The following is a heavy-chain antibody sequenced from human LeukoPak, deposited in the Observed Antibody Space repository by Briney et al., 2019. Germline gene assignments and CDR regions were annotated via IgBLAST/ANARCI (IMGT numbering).Heavy chain of an antibody. CDR3: ATYSSSSFDY. CDR2: IYYRGNT. V-gene: IGHV4-59*01. J-gene: IGHJ4*02. Sequence: PSETLSLTCTVSGGSISPYYWSWIRQPPGKGLEWIGLIYYRGNTNYSPSLKSRVTISVDTSKNQFSLKLSSVTAADTAVYYCATYSSSSFDYWGQGTLVTVSS. D-gene: IGHD6-6*01. CDR1: GGSISPYY.